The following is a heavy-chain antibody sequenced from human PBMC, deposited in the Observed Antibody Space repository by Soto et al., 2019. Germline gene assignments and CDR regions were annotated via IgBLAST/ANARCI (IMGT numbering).Heavy chain of an antibody. Sequence: QEQLVESGGGVVQPGRSLRLSCEASRFAFTSYGMHWVRQAPGKGLEWLAVVSYDGDSQNYADSVKGRFTISRDNSKHTLYLQMSSLRGDDTAVYYCAKGTTVTPWRFLDICGRGTLVTVSS. D-gene: IGHD4-17*01. CDR3: AKGTTVTPWRFLDI. CDR2: VSYDGDSQ. CDR1: RFAFTSYG. V-gene: IGHV3-30*18. J-gene: IGHJ2*01.